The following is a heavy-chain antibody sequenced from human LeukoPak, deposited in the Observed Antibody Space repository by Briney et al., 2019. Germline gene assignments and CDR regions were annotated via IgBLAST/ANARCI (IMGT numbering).Heavy chain of an antibody. Sequence: SETLSLTCTVSGDFIRSGHCYWGWIRQSPGKGLEWMGSIYSTGNTHYNPSLESRLIISVDTSKNSFSLKLSSVTAADTAVYFCARDLWSTAAGIFDFWGQGALVTVSS. CDR1: GDFIRSGHCY. D-gene: IGHD6-25*01. CDR3: ARDLWSTAAGIFDF. J-gene: IGHJ4*02. V-gene: IGHV4-39*07. CDR2: IYSTGNT.